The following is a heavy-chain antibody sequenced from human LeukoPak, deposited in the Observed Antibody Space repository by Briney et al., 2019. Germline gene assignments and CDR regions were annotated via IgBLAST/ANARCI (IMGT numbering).Heavy chain of an antibody. D-gene: IGHD1-26*01. CDR3: ARDNSVGDVAWWFDP. CDR1: GYSFTSHY. V-gene: IGHV1-46*01. J-gene: IGHJ5*02. CDR2: INPSGSST. Sequence: ASVKVSCKASGYSFTSHYMHWVRQAAGQGLEWFGRINPSGSSTLYAQKFEGRVTMARDMSTTPDYMDLHSLRSEDTAVYYCARDNSVGDVAWWFDPWGQGTLVTVSS.